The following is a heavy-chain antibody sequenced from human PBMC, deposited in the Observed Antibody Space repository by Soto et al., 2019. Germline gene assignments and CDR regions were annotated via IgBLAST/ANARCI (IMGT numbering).Heavy chain of an antibody. CDR2: FYYNGII. J-gene: IGHJ4*02. D-gene: IGHD3-10*01. V-gene: IGHV4-39*01. CDR3: ARTPYMTFVDY. Sequence: LSLTCTVSDGFIRSVSYYWGWIRQPPGKGLEWIGSFYYNGIIHYNPSLKSRVTISVDTSKNLFSLKLSSVTAADTGVYFCARTPYMTFVDYWGQGTQVTVSS. CDR1: DGFIRSVSYY.